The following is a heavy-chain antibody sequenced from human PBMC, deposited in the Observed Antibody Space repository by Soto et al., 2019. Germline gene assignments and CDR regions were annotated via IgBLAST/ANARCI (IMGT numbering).Heavy chain of an antibody. CDR3: ARVGYTASFDY. CDR2: IYYSGST. V-gene: IGHV4-59*01. J-gene: IGHJ4*02. D-gene: IGHD5-18*01. CDR1: GGSISSYY. Sequence: SETLSLTCTVSGGSISSYYWSWIRQPPGKGLEWIGYIYYSGSTNYNPSLKSRVTISVDTSKNQFSLKLSSVTAADTAVYYCARVGYTASFDYWGQGTLVTVSS.